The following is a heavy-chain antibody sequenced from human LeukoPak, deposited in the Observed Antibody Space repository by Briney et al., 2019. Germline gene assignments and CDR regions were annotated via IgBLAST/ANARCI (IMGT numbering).Heavy chain of an antibody. CDR3: ARDSSTIDY. V-gene: IGHV4-34*01. Sequence: SETLSLTCAVYGGSFSGYYWSWIRQPPGKGLEWIGEINHSGSTNYNPSLKSRVTISVDTSKNQFSLKLGSVTAADTAVYYCARDSSTIDYWGQGTLVTVSS. D-gene: IGHD2-2*01. CDR2: INHSGST. CDR1: GGSFSGYY. J-gene: IGHJ4*02.